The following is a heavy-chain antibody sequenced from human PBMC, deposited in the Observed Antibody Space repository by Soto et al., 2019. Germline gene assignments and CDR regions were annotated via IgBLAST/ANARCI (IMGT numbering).Heavy chain of an antibody. J-gene: IGHJ3*02. V-gene: IGHV3-23*01. CDR2: ISGSGGST. CDR3: AKDRFLEWSTPLGDAFDI. Sequence: PGGSLRLSCAASGFTFSSYAMSWVRQAPGKGLEWVSAISGSGGSTYYADSVKGRFTISRDNSKNTLYLQMNSLRAEDTAVYYCAKDRFLEWSTPLGDAFDIWGQGTMVTVSS. CDR1: GFTFSSYA. D-gene: IGHD3-3*01.